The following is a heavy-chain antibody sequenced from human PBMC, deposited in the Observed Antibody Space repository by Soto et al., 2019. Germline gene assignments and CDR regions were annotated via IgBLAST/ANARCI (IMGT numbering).Heavy chain of an antibody. CDR2: VDTSGST. D-gene: IGHD3-16*02. CDR1: GGSISRYY. J-gene: IGHJ4*02. CDR3: ARSGRYSELVWWSYSYSGEAYYFDY. Sequence: QVQLQESGPGLVKPSDTLSLTCTVSGGSISRYYWNLIRQPAGKRLEWIWHVDTSGSTNYSPSLTGRVTLSVDKSKYRFSRHLLSVTAEDTAGYFCARSGRYSELVWWSYSYSGEAYYFDYWGQGILVTVSS. V-gene: IGHV4-4*07.